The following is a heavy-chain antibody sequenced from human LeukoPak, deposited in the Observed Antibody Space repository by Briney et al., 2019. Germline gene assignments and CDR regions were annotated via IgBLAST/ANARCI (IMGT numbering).Heavy chain of an antibody. Sequence: PGGSLRLSCAASGFTVSSNYMSWVRQAPGKGLEWVSVIYSGGSPYYADSVKGRFTISRDNSKNTLYLQMNSLRAEDTAVYYCARDLTMVRGVLGVWGKGTTVTVSS. CDR3: ARDLTMVRGVLGV. D-gene: IGHD3-10*01. J-gene: IGHJ6*04. CDR2: IYSGGSP. CDR1: GFTVSSNY. V-gene: IGHV3-53*01.